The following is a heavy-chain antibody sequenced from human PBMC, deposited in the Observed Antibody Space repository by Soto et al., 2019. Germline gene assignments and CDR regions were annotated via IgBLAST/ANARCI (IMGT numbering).Heavy chain of an antibody. CDR3: ARGGTYFDY. Sequence: QVQLVESGGGVVQPGRSLRLSCAASGFTFSSYGMHWVRQAPGKGLEWVAVIWYDGSNKYYADSVKGRFTISRDNSKNTLYLQMNSLRAEDTAVYYCARGGTYFDYWGQGPLVTVSS. J-gene: IGHJ4*02. CDR1: GFTFSSYG. V-gene: IGHV3-33*01. CDR2: IWYDGSNK.